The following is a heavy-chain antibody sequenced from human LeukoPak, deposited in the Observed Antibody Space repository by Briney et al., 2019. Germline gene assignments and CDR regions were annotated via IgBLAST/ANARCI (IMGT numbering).Heavy chain of an antibody. Sequence: SATLSLTCTVSGASVSSSHWNWVRQPPGKGLEWIGNVDYNGGTKYNPSLKSRVTMSLDTSKNQFSLKLKFVTAADTALYYCARGFYEPFDRWGRGTLVTVSS. CDR3: ARGFYEPFDR. CDR1: GASVSSSH. CDR2: VDYNGGT. J-gene: IGHJ4*02. V-gene: IGHV4-59*02. D-gene: IGHD2/OR15-2a*01.